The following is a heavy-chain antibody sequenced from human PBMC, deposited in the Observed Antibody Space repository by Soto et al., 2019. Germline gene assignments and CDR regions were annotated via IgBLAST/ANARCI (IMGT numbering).Heavy chain of an antibody. CDR3: ARDIEPPGLFFDY. V-gene: IGHV3-11*01. J-gene: IGHJ4*02. D-gene: IGHD6-13*01. CDR2: IDFTSNSI. CDR1: GFCFSDYY. Sequence: GGSLRLSCAASGFCFSDYYMSWIRQAPGKGLEWVSYIDFTSNSIYYADSVKGRFTISRDNAKNSLYLQMNSLRAEDTAVYYCARDIEPPGLFFDYWGQGTLVTVSS.